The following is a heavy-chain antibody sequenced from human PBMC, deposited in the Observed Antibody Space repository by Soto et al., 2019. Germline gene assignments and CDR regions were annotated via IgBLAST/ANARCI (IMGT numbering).Heavy chain of an antibody. CDR2: ISGSGGST. J-gene: IGHJ5*02. D-gene: IGHD2-2*01. CDR3: AKVPGGVVAAGIWFDP. V-gene: IGHV3-23*01. CDR1: GFTFSSYA. Sequence: GGSLILSCAASGFTFSSYAMSWVRQAPGKGLEWVSAISGSGGSTYYADSVKGRFTISRDNSKNTLYLQMNSLRAEDTAVYYCAKVPGGVVAAGIWFDPWGRGTLVTVSS.